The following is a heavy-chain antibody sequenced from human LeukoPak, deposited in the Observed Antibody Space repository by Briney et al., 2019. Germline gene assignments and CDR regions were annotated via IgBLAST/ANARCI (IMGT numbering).Heavy chain of an antibody. J-gene: IGHJ3*02. Sequence: SQTLSLTCAISGDSVSSNSAAWNWIRQSPSRGLEWLGRTYYRSKWHNDYAVSVKSRITINPGTSKNQFSLRLNSVTPEGTAVYYCARGLDSGYDIKAFDIWGQGTMVTVSS. CDR2: TYYRSKWHN. CDR1: GDSVSSNSAA. CDR3: ARGLDSGYDIKAFDI. V-gene: IGHV6-1*01. D-gene: IGHD5-12*01.